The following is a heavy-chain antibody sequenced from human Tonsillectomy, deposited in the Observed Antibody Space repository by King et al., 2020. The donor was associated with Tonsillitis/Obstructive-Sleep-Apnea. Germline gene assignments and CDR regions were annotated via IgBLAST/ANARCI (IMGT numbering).Heavy chain of an antibody. CDR2: IWYDGSNK. CDR3: ARERYCYDSSGQGTWFDP. D-gene: IGHD3-22*01. V-gene: IGHV3-33*01. J-gene: IGHJ5*02. CDR1: GFTFRSYG. Sequence: VQLVESGGGVVQPGRSLRLSCAASGFTFRSYGMHWVRQAPGKGLEWVAVIWYDGSNKYYADSVKGRFTISRDNSKNTLYLQMNSLRAEDTAVYYCARERYCYDSSGQGTWFDPWGQGTLVTVSS.